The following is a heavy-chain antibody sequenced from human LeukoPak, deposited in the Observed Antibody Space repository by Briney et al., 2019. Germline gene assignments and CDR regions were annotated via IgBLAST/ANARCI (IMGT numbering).Heavy chain of an antibody. CDR2: IWYDGSNK. CDR3: AREVAPTYYYGSGSYVRFDY. CDR1: GFTFSSHG. J-gene: IGHJ4*02. Sequence: GGSLRLSCAASGFTFSSHGMHWVRQAPGKGLEWVAVIWYDGSNKYYADSVKGRFTISRDNSKNTLYLQMNSLRAEDTAVYYCAREVAPTYYYGSGSYVRFDYWGQGTLVTVSS. D-gene: IGHD3-10*01. V-gene: IGHV3-33*01.